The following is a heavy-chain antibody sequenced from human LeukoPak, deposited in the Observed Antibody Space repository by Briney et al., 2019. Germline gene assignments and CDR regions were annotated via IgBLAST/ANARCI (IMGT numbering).Heavy chain of an antibody. J-gene: IGHJ3*02. Sequence: PSETLSLTCTVSGGSISSYYWSWIRQPPGKGLEWIGYIYYSGSTNYNPSLKSRVIISVDTSKHQFSLKLSSVTAADTAVYYCARDQADYDFWSGYYQPKRAFDIWGQGTMVTVSS. D-gene: IGHD3-3*01. CDR1: GGSISSYY. CDR2: IYYSGST. CDR3: ARDQADYDFWSGYYQPKRAFDI. V-gene: IGHV4-59*01.